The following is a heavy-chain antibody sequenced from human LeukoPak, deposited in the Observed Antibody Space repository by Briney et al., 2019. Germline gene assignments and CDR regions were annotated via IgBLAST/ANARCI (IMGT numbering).Heavy chain of an antibody. CDR2: INGGGDT. V-gene: IGHV3-53*01. CDR1: GLTVTDNY. J-gene: IGHJ6*02. CDR3: VREAVMPVAPSTIGTSRRPLYEYYGLDV. Sequence: PGGSLRLSCAASGLTVTDNYMNWVRQSSGKGLEGVSVINGGGDTNCAASVKGRFIISRDTSKNTVYLQMNSLGAEDTAVYYCVREAVMPVAPSTIGTSRRPLYEYYGLDVWGQGTTVTVSS. D-gene: IGHD1-1*01.